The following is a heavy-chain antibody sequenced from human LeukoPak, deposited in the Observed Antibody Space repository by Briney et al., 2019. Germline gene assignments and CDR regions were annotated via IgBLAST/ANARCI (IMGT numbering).Heavy chain of an antibody. CDR1: GFTFSSYW. V-gene: IGHV3-74*01. CDR3: ARGRGSGASDY. J-gene: IGHJ4*02. D-gene: IGHD6-19*01. CDR2: INSDGSTT. Sequence: GGSLRLSCAASGFTFSSYWMHWVRQAPGKGLVWVSRINSDGSTTTYADSVKGQFTISRDNAKNTLYLQMNSLRAEDTAVYYCARGRGSGASDYWGQGTLVTVSS.